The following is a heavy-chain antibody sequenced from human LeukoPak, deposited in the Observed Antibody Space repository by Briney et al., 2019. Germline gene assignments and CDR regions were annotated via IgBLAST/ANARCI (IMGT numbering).Heavy chain of an antibody. J-gene: IGHJ4*02. CDR1: GFTFSSYA. D-gene: IGHD3-10*01. Sequence: GGSLRLSXAASGFTFSSYAMSWVRQAPGKGLEWVSAISGSGGSTYYADSVKGRFTISRDNSKNTLYLQMNSLRTEDTALYYCAKDMADYYFDYWGQGTLVTVSS. V-gene: IGHV3-23*01. CDR3: AKDMADYYFDY. CDR2: ISGSGGST.